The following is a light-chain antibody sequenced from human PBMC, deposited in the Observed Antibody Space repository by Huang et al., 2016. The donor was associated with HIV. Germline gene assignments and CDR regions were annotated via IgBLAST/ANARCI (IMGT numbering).Light chain of an antibody. Sequence: DNVLTQSPGTLSLSPGERATPSCRASQSVSSNYLVWYQQKPGQAPRLLIYGASSRATGIPDRFSGSGSGTDFTLTISRLEPEDFAVYYCQQYGSSQTITFGQGTRLEIK. CDR3: QQYGSSQTIT. V-gene: IGKV3-20*01. J-gene: IGKJ5*01. CDR1: QSVSSNY. CDR2: GAS.